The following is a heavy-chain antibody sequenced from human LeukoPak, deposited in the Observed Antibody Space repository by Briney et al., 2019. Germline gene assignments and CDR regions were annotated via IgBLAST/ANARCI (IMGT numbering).Heavy chain of an antibody. CDR1: GYTFTSYG. D-gene: IGHD2-2*01. CDR2: ISAYNGNT. Sequence: GASVKVSCKASGYTFTSYGISWVRQAPGQGLEWMGWISAYNGNTNYAQKLQGRVTMTTDTSTSTAYMELRSLRSDDTAVYYCARDPADIVVVPAAILGDVWGQGTTVTVSS. V-gene: IGHV1-18*01. CDR3: ARDPADIVVVPAAILGDV. J-gene: IGHJ6*02.